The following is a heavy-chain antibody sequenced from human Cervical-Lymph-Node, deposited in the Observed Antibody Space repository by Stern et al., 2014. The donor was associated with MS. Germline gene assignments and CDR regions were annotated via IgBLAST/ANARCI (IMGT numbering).Heavy chain of an antibody. D-gene: IGHD6-13*01. CDR1: GFSFSRSA. V-gene: IGHV3-33*01. CDR2: IGYDGSNP. J-gene: IGHJ4*02. Sequence: VQLVESGGGVVQPGRSLRLSCAASGFSFSRSAMHWVRPAPGKGLEWVAMIGYDGSNPYYADSVTGRFTISRDNFKNTLYLQMNSLRAEDTAVYYCASAYSSSHYYFDYWGQGTLVTVSS. CDR3: ASAYSSSHYYFDY.